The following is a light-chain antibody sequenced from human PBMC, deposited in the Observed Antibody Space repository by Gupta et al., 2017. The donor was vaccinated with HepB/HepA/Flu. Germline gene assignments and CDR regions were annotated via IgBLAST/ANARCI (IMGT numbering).Light chain of an antibody. CDR1: QGISSY. Sequence: DIQLTQSPSFLSASVGDRVTITCRATQGISSYLVWYQQKPGKAPKLLIYAASTLQSGVPSRFSGGGSGTEFTLTISSLQPEDFATYYCQQLNSYPLTVGGGTKVEIK. J-gene: IGKJ4*01. CDR3: QQLNSYPLT. CDR2: AAS. V-gene: IGKV1-9*01.